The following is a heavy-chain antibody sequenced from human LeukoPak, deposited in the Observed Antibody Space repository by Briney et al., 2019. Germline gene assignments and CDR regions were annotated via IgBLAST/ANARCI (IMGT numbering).Heavy chain of an antibody. CDR2: ISSSGSTI. D-gene: IGHD6-13*01. V-gene: IGHV3-48*03. Sequence: GGSLRLSCAASGFTFSSYEMNWVRQAPGKGLEWVSYISSSGSTIYYAVSVKGRFTISRDNAKNSLYLQMNSLRAEDTAVYYCARDVSSSWYFNYGMDVWGQGTTVTVSS. CDR3: ARDVSSSWYFNYGMDV. J-gene: IGHJ6*02. CDR1: GFTFSSYE.